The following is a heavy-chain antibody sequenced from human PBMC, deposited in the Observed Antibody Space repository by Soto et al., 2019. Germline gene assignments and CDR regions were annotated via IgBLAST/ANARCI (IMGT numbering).Heavy chain of an antibody. D-gene: IGHD3-16*01. J-gene: IGHJ4*02. Sequence: EVQLVESGGGLVKPGGSLRLSCAASGFTFSNAWMSWVRQAPGKGLEWVGRIKSKTDGGTTDYAAPVKGRFTISRDDSKNTLYLQMNSLKTEDTAVYYCTTDSLIMITFGGVDFDYWGQGTLVTVSS. CDR3: TTDSLIMITFGGVDFDY. CDR1: GFTFSNAW. V-gene: IGHV3-15*01. CDR2: IKSKTDGGTT.